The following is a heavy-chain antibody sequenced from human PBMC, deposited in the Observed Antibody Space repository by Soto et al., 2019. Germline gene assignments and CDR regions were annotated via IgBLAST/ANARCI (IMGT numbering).Heavy chain of an antibody. CDR3: ARQPPRRDGYNWAYYYGMDV. CDR1: GYSFTSYW. D-gene: IGHD5-12*01. CDR2: IYPGDSDT. V-gene: IGHV5-51*01. Sequence: PGESLKISCKGSGYSFTSYWIGWVRQMPGKGLEWMGIIYPGDSDTRYSPSFQGQVTISADKSISTAYLQWSSLKASDTAMYYCARQPPRRDGYNWAYYYGMDVWGQGTTVTVSS. J-gene: IGHJ6*02.